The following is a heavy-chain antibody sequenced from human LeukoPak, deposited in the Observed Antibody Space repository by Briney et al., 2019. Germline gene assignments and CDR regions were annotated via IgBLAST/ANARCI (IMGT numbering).Heavy chain of an antibody. J-gene: IGHJ4*02. CDR2: IYYSGST. V-gene: IGHV4-39*01. CDR3: ARQPALTYYYGSGIHFDY. CDR1: GGSISSSSYY. D-gene: IGHD3-10*01. Sequence: SETLSLTCTVSGGSISSSSYYWGWIRQPPGKGLEWIGSIYYSGSTYYNPSLKSRVTISVDTSKNQFSLKLSSVTAADTAVYYCARQPALTYYYGSGIHFDYWGQGTLVTVSS.